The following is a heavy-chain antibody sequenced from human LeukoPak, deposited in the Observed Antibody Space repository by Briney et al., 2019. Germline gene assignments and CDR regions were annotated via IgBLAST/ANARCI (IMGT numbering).Heavy chain of an antibody. CDR1: GFTFSSSW. V-gene: IGHV3-7*01. D-gene: IGHD3-3*01. CDR2: INQDASEK. CDR3: ASGDNMDV. Sequence: GGSLRLSCAASGFTFSSSWMYWVRQAPGKGLEWAANINQDASEKNYVGSVKGRFTISRDNAKNSLYLQMNSLRAEDTALYYCASGDNMDVWGKGTTVTVSS. J-gene: IGHJ6*03.